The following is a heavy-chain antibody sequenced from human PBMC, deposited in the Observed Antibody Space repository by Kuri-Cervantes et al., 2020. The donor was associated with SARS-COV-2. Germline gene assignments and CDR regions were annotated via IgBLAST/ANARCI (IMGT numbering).Heavy chain of an antibody. V-gene: IGHV3-33*08. CDR3: ARERSIDTLNNGMDV. CDR1: GFTFSSYS. J-gene: IGHJ6*02. CDR2: IWYDGSHT. Sequence: GESLKISCSASGFTFSSYSKHWVRQAPGKGLEWVAVIWYDGSHTYYAESVKGRFTISRDNSKNTLSLQMSSLRVEDTDVYYCARERSIDTLNNGMDVWGQGTMVTVSS.